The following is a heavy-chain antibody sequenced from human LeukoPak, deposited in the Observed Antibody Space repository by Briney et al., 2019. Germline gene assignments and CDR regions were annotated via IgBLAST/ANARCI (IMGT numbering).Heavy chain of an antibody. CDR1: GFTSSSSD. V-gene: IGHV3-30*18. D-gene: IGHD2/OR15-2a*01. Sequence: GRSLRLSCAASGFTSSSSDMHWVRQAPGKGLEWVAVISYDATNKYYADSVKGRFTLSRDNSKNTLYLQTNTLRDEDTAVYYCAKASSNYFYYFEYWGQGTLVTVSS. CDR2: ISYDATNK. J-gene: IGHJ4*02. CDR3: AKASSNYFYYFEY.